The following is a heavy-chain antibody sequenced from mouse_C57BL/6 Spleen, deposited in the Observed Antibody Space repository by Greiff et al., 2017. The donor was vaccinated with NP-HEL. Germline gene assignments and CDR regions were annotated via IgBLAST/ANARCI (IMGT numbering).Heavy chain of an antibody. CDR1: GFTFTDYY. CDR2: IRNKANGYTT. V-gene: IGHV7-3*01. CDR3: ARYGGSSYGWFAY. J-gene: IGHJ3*01. D-gene: IGHD1-1*01. Sequence: EVQLVESGGGLVQPGGSLSLSCAASGFTFTDYYMSWVRQPPGKALEWLGFIRNKANGYTTEYSASVKGRFTISRDNSQSILYLQMNALRAEDSATYYCARYGGSSYGWFAYWGQGTLVTVSA.